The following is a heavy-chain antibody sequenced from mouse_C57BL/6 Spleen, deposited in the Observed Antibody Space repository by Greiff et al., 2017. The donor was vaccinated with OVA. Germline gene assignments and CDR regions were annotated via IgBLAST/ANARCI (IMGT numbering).Heavy chain of an antibody. CDR1: GYAFSSSW. Sequence: VKVVESGPELVKPGASVKISCKASGYAFSSSWMNWVKQRPGKGLEWIGRIYPGDGDTNYNGKFKGKATLTADKSSSTAYMQLSSLTSEDSAVYFCARDGKGYWGQGTTLTVSS. J-gene: IGHJ2*01. CDR3: ARDGKGY. D-gene: IGHD2-1*01. CDR2: IYPGDGDT. V-gene: IGHV1-82*01.